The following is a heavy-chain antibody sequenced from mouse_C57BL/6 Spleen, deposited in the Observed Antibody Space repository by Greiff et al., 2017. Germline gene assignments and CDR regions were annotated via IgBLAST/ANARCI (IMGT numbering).Heavy chain of an antibody. CDR3: AVITSYYFDY. J-gene: IGHJ2*01. V-gene: IGHV1-81*01. CDR2: IYPRSGNT. CDR1: GYTFTSYG. Sequence: VQGVESGAELARPGASVKLSCKASGYTFTSYGISWVKQRTGQGLEWIGEIYPRSGNTYYNEKFKGKATLTADKSSSTAYMELRSLTSEDSAVYFCAVITSYYFDYWGQGTTLTVSS. D-gene: IGHD1-1*01.